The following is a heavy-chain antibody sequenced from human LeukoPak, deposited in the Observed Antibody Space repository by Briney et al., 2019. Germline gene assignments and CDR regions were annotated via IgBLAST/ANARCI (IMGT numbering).Heavy chain of an antibody. CDR2: ISGSGGST. D-gene: IGHD3-10*01. Sequence: GGSLRLSCAASGFAFSSCAMSWVRQAPGKGLEWVSAISGSGGSTYYADSVKGRFTISRDNSKNTLYLQMNSLRAEDTAVYYCAKDRVTMVRGVTPSWFDPWGQGTLATVSS. J-gene: IGHJ5*02. CDR3: AKDRVTMVRGVTPSWFDP. V-gene: IGHV3-23*01. CDR1: GFAFSSCA.